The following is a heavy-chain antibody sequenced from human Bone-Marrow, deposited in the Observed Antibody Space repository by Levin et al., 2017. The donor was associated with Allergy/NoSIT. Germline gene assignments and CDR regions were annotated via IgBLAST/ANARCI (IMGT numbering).Heavy chain of an antibody. CDR2: IYSGGTT. CDR3: AREYFDSSGFFDY. J-gene: IGHJ4*02. Sequence: ETLSLTCAASGFTVSNNYMHWVRQAPGKGLEWVSVIYSGGTTYYSDSVKGRLSISRDNSKNTLYLQMNSLRAEDTAVYYCAREYFDSSGFFDYWGQGTLVTVSS. V-gene: IGHV3-53*01. D-gene: IGHD3-22*01. CDR1: GFTVSNNY.